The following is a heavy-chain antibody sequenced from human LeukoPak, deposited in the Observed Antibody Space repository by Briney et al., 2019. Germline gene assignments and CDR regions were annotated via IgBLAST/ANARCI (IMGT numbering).Heavy chain of an antibody. Sequence: SETLSLTCTVSGGSLGSGSYYWGWVRQPAGKGLEWVGRIYTSGSTNYNPSLKSRVTISVATSKNQFSLKLSSVPAADTAVYYCPRGQGHITIVRGVIRFHPWGQGTLVTVSS. J-gene: IGHJ5*02. CDR1: GGSLGSGSYY. CDR2: IYTSGST. CDR3: PRGQGHITIVRGVIRFHP. V-gene: IGHV4-61*02. D-gene: IGHD3-10*01.